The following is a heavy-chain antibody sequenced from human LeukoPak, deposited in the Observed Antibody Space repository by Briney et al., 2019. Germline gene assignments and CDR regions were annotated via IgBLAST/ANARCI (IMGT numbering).Heavy chain of an antibody. CDR2: FDPSGGST. CDR3: ASKGGYSSGWYPEYFQH. CDR1: GDTFTSYY. V-gene: IGHV1-46*01. Sequence: ASVKVSCKASGDTFTSYYMHWVRQAPGQGLEWMGIFDPSGGSTTYAQKFQGRVTMTRDMSTSTAYMELSSLRSEDTAVYYCASKGGYSSGWYPEYFQHWGQGTLVTVSS. D-gene: IGHD6-19*01. J-gene: IGHJ1*01.